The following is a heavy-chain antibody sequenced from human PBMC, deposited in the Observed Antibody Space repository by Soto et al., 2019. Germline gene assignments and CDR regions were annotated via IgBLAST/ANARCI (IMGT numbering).Heavy chain of an antibody. CDR1: GFSFTGYY. J-gene: IGHJ5*02. CDR2: INAHSGGT. CDR3: AKDLTRQLAYWLDP. V-gene: IGHV1-2*02. Sequence: ASVKVSCKASGFSFTGYYIHWLRQAPGQGLEWMGWINAHSGGTEYAQKFQGRVTLTRDTSISTAYMTLSSLRSDDTAIYYCAKDLTRQLAYWLDPWGKGNQVTV. D-gene: IGHD6-6*01.